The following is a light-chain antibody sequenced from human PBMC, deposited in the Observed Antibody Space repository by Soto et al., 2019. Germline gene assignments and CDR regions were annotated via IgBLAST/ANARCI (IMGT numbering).Light chain of an antibody. CDR2: SNN. Sequence: SVLTQPPSASGTPGQRVTISCFGSSSNIGSNTVNWYQQLPGAAPKLLIYSNNQRPSGVPDRFSGSKSGTSASLAISDLQSDDEAVYYCGPWDDSLNGWVFGGGTKLTVL. V-gene: IGLV1-44*01. CDR1: SSNIGSNT. J-gene: IGLJ3*02. CDR3: GPWDDSLNGWV.